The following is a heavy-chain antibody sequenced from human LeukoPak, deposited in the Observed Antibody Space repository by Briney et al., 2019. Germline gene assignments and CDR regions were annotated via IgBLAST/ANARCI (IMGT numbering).Heavy chain of an antibody. Sequence: GGSLRLSCAASAFTVITNDTTWVPQAPGKRLECVSVLYSDGNTKYADSVQGRFTISRDNSKNTLYLEMNSLSPDDTAVYYCARGVEPLAANTLAYWGQGTLVTVSS. CDR1: AFTVITND. V-gene: IGHV3-53*01. CDR3: ARGVEPLAANTLAY. D-gene: IGHD1-14*01. J-gene: IGHJ4*02. CDR2: LYSDGNT.